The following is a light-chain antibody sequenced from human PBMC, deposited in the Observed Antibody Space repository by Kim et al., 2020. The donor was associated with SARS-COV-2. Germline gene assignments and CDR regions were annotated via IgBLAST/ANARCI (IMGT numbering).Light chain of an antibody. V-gene: IGLV2-8*01. CDR1: GSGCGGYGCYTY. J-gene: IGLJ1*01. Sequence: SVTISCSGAGSGCGGYGCYTYVSWYQQHPGNAPKLIIYEVTKRPSGVPNRFSGSKSGNTAFLTVSGLQAEDEADYYCTTHANSNYIFGTGTKVTVL. CDR3: TTHANSNYI. CDR2: EVT.